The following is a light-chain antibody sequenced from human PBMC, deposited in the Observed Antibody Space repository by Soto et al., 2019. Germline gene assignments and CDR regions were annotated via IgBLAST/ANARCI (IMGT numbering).Light chain of an antibody. J-gene: IGKJ1*01. Sequence: EIQMTQSPSTLSASIGDRVTITCRASQTVSSWLAWYQQKPGKAPKLLIYDASTLECGVPSRFSGSGSDTAFTLTITSLKPDDFATYYCQQYKSDSWTFGQGTTVEI. CDR2: DAS. CDR3: QQYKSDSWT. CDR1: QTVSSW. V-gene: IGKV1-5*01.